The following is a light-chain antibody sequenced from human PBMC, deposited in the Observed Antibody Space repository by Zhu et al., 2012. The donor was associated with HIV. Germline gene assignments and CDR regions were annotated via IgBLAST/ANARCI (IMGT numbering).Light chain of an antibody. Sequence: EIVLTQSPATLSLSPGERATLSCRVSQSVSSYLAWYQQKPGQAPRLLIYAASNRATGIPARFSGSGSGTDFTLTISSLEPEDFAVYYCQHRSDWPVTFGGGTKVEIK. CDR2: AAS. CDR3: QHRSDWPVT. V-gene: IGKV3-11*01. J-gene: IGKJ4*01. CDR1: QSVSSY.